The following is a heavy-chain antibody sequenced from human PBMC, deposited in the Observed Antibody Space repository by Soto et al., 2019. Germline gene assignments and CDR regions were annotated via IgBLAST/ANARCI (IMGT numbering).Heavy chain of an antibody. V-gene: IGHV1-18*01. Sequence: QVQLVQPGAEVKKPGASVKVSCKASGYTLTTYGISWVRQAPGQGLEWMGWINGYNGNTNYAQKLQGRVTMTTDTSTSTAYMELRSLRSDDTAVYYCARDPVAGTFFDYWGQGTLVTLSS. CDR2: INGYNGNT. J-gene: IGHJ4*02. CDR1: GYTLTTYG. D-gene: IGHD6-19*01. CDR3: ARDPVAGTFFDY.